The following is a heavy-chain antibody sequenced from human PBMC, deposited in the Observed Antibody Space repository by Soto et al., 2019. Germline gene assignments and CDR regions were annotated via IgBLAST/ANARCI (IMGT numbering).Heavy chain of an antibody. D-gene: IGHD6-13*01. CDR2: INHSGST. V-gene: IGHV4-34*01. CDR3: ARGLGSSSWKTWFDP. J-gene: IGHJ5*02. CDR1: GWSFSVYY. Sequence: SATLSLTCAVDGWSFSVYYLSWSRQHPGKGLEWIGEINHSGSTNYNPSLKSRVTISVDTSKNQFSLKLSSVTAADTAVYYCARGLGSSSWKTWFDPWGQGTLVTVSS.